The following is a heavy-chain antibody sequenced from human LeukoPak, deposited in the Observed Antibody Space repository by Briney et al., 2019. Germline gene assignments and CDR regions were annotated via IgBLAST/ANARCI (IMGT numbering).Heavy chain of an antibody. D-gene: IGHD3-3*01. CDR2: INYSETT. CDR3: ARGIFGMVINGFDI. V-gene: IGHV4-59*11. J-gene: IGHJ3*02. Sequence: SETLSLTSTASSGPISLHHRLWIRQPPGKGLEWIGYINYSETTNYNPSLKRRVTISVDTSKNQFSLRLSSVTAADTAVYYCARGIFGMVINGFDIWGQGTMVTVSS. CDR1: SGPISLHH.